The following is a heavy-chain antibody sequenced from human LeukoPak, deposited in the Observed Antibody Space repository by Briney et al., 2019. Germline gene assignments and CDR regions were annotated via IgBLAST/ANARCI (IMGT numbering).Heavy chain of an antibody. J-gene: IGHJ4*02. CDR2: INHSGST. CDR1: GGSISSGDYY. CDR3: ARGSSPSNYDFWSGYYKGRYYYFDY. D-gene: IGHD3-3*01. Sequence: SETLSLTCTVSGGSISSGDYYWSWIRQPPGKGLEWIGEINHSGSTNYNPSLKSRVTISVDTSKNQFSLKLSSVTAADTAVYYCARGSSPSNYDFWSGYYKGRYYYFDYWGQGTLVTVSS. V-gene: IGHV4-39*07.